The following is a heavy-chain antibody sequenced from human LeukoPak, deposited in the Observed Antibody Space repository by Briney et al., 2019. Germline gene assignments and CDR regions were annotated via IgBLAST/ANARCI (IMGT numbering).Heavy chain of an antibody. V-gene: IGHV3-23*01. J-gene: IGHJ4*02. Sequence: GGSLRLSCAASGFTFSSYAMSWVRQAPGKGLEWVSAISGSGGSTYYADSVKGRSTISRDNSKNTLYLQMNSLRAEDTAVYYCAKDHCSSTSCYAGTYFDYWGQGTLVTVSS. CDR3: AKDHCSSTSCYAGTYFDY. D-gene: IGHD2-2*01. CDR1: GFTFSSYA. CDR2: ISGSGGST.